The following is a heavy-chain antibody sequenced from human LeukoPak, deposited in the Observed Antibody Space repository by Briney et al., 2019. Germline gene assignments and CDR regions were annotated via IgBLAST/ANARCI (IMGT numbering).Heavy chain of an antibody. D-gene: IGHD2-15*01. J-gene: IGHJ4*02. V-gene: IGHV3-73*01. CDR1: GFTFSGSA. CDR2: IRSKANSYAT. CDR3: TRLGGGGCSGGSCYPYYFDY. Sequence: QPGGSLRLSCAASGFTFSGSAMHWVRQASGKGLEWVGRIRSKANSYATAYAASVKGRFTISRDDSKNTAYLQMNSLKTEDTAVYYCTRLGGGGCSGGSCYPYYFDYWGQGTLVTVSS.